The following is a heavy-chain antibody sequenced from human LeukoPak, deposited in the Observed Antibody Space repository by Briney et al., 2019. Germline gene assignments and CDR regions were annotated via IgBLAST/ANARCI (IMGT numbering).Heavy chain of an antibody. J-gene: IGHJ4*02. D-gene: IGHD2-15*01. CDR2: VIPIFGTA. CDR3: AREMGGYCSGGSCYNYFDY. CDR1: GGTFSSYA. V-gene: IGHV1-69*05. Sequence: SVKVSCKASGGTFSSYANSWVRQAPGQGLEWMGGVIPIFGTANYAQKFQGRVTITTDESTSTAYMELSSLRAEDTAVYYCAREMGGYCSGGSCYNYFDYWGQGTLVTVSS.